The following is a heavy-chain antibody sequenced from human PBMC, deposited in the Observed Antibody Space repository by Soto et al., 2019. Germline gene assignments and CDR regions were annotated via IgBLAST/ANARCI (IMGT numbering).Heavy chain of an antibody. J-gene: IGHJ4*02. CDR3: TGEVASGF. CDR2: ISRDGGTK. CDR1: GFTDSTYG. D-gene: IGHD2-8*02. Sequence: QVPLVESGGGVVQPGRSLRLSCAVSGFTDSTYGMHRVRRAPGKGLEWVAVISRDGGTKYYADSVKGRFTISRDNSRNTLFLEMNSLRGDDMAVYYCTGEVASGFWGQGTLVTVSS. V-gene: IGHV3-30*03.